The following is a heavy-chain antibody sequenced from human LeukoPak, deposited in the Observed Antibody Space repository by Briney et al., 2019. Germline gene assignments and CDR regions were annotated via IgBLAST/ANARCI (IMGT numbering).Heavy chain of an antibody. J-gene: IGHJ3*02. Sequence: SGPTLVDPTQTLTLTCTFSGFSLSTSGVGVGWIRQPPGKALEWLALIYWNDDKRYSPSLKSRLTITKDTSKNQVVLTMTNMDPVDTATYYCALPLRFWYAFDIWGQGTMVTVSS. D-gene: IGHD3-3*01. CDR2: IYWNDDK. CDR3: ALPLRFWYAFDI. CDR1: GFSLSTSGVG. V-gene: IGHV2-5*01.